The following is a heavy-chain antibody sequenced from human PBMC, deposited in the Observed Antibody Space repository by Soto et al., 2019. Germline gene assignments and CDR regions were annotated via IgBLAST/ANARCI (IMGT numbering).Heavy chain of an antibody. CDR2: IDSSGVNT. J-gene: IGHJ4*02. CDR1: RYTFKSHG. CDR3: VPWVSAHFDY. V-gene: IGHV3-23*01. D-gene: IGHD3-16*01. Sequence: GGSPRLSCAASRYTFKSHGLSRVRQAPGKGLEWVSTIDSSGVNTHYADSVKGGFTISRDNSRNTLHLQMHDLRADDTALYYCVPWVSAHFDYWGQGTVVTVSS.